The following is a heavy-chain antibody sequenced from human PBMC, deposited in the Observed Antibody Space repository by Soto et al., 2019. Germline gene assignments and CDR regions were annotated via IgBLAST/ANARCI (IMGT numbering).Heavy chain of an antibody. Sequence: EVQLVESGGGLVRPGESLRLSCAASGFTFNYYTMNWVRQAPGQGLEWISSITGGSDKMYYADSVRGRFTISRDNAQNSLYLPMMSLRAEDTAVYYCARHITTVTTERIDFWGQGTLVTVSS. CDR3: ARHITTVTTERIDF. D-gene: IGHD4-17*01. J-gene: IGHJ4*02. CDR2: ITGGSDKM. CDR1: GFTFNYYT. V-gene: IGHV3-21*02.